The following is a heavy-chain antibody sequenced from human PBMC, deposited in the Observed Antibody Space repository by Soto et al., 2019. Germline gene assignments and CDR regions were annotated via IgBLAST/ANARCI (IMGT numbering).Heavy chain of an antibody. CDR2: IRSKAYGGTT. Sequence: GGSLRLSCTASGFTFGDYAMSWFRQAPGKGLEWVGFIRSKAYGGTTEYAASVKGRFTISRDNSKNTLYLQMNSLRAEDTAVYYCARDHRYSSGWYGPYYYYGMDVWGQGTTVTVSS. CDR3: ARDHRYSSGWYGPYYYYGMDV. D-gene: IGHD6-19*01. J-gene: IGHJ6*02. V-gene: IGHV3-49*03. CDR1: GFTFGDYA.